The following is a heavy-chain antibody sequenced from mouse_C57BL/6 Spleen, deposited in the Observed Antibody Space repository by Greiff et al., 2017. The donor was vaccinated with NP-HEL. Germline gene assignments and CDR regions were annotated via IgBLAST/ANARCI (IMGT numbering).Heavy chain of an antibody. D-gene: IGHD2-3*01. V-gene: IGHV14-1*01. Sequence: EVQLQQSGAELVRPGASVKLSCTASGFNIKDYYMHWVKQRPEQGLEWIGRIDPEDGDTEYAPKFQGKATMTADTSSNTAYLQLSSLTSEDTAVYYCTTRYDGYYGPSFAYWGQGTLVTVSA. J-gene: IGHJ3*01. CDR3: TTRYDGYYGPSFAY. CDR2: IDPEDGDT. CDR1: GFNIKDYY.